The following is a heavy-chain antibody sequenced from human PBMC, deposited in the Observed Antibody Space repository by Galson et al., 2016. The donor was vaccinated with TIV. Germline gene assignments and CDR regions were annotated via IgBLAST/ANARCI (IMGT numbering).Heavy chain of an antibody. Sequence: SVKVSCKASGYTFNKYGVSWVRQAPGQGLEWMGWISAYSGDTNYAQKFQGRVTMTTDTYTSTAYMDLRSLRSDDTAVYYCTRDRGSRTMILVVDYYFGMDVWGQGTPVTVSS. CDR1: GYTFNKYG. CDR3: TRDRGSRTMILVVDYYFGMDV. CDR2: ISAYSGDT. J-gene: IGHJ6*02. V-gene: IGHV1-18*04. D-gene: IGHD3-22*01.